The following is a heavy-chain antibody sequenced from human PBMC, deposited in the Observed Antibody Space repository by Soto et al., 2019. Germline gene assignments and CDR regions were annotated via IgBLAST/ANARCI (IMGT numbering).Heavy chain of an antibody. V-gene: IGHV3-11*01. D-gene: IGHD3-16*01. CDR2: ILSLESHK. J-gene: IGHJ4*02. CDR3: ATGLKDASNRPSFDS. Sequence: GGSLRLSCSGSGFNFSDYYMNWIRQTPVKGLEWVSSILSLESHKYYAASVMGRFSISRDNAKKSLFLQMNNLRAEDTGIYFCATGLKDASNRPSFDSWGPGTPVTVSS. CDR1: GFNFSDYY.